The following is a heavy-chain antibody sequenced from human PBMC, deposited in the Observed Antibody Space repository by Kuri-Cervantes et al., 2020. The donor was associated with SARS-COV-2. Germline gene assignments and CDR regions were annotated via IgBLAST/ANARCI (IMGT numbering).Heavy chain of an antibody. Sequence: GESLKISCAASGFTFSSYSMNWVRQAPGKGLEWVSSISSSSSYIYYADSVKGRLTISRDNTKNSLYLQMNSLRAEDTAVYYCATTLVGARNYWGQGTLVTVSS. CDR2: ISSSSSYI. J-gene: IGHJ4*02. D-gene: IGHD1-26*01. CDR1: GFTFSSYS. V-gene: IGHV3-21*01. CDR3: ATTLVGARNY.